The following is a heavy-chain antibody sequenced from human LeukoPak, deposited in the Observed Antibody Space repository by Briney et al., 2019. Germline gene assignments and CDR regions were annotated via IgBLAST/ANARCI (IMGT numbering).Heavy chain of an antibody. J-gene: IGHJ3*01. CDR2: VFYSGGT. Sequence: PSETLSLTCTVSGGSITGYYWSWIRQPPGKGLEWIGYVFYSGGTLYNPSVNSRVSILVDTSKAQFSLKLTSVTAADTAVYYCARHITVTYDAFDLWGRGTMVTVSS. D-gene: IGHD6-19*01. V-gene: IGHV4-59*08. CDR1: GGSITGYY. CDR3: ARHITVTYDAFDL.